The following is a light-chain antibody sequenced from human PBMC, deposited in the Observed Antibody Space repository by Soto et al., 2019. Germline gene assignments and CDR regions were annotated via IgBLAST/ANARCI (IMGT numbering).Light chain of an antibody. CDR3: QSTSFSDFHV. CDR1: SSNIGAGYD. Sequence: QSVLTQPPSVSAAPGQRVTISCSGSSSNIGAGYDVHWYQQLPGTAPKLLIFGNTKRPSGVPDRFSGSKSGSSASLAITGLPAEDEADYYCQSTSFSDFHVFGTGTKVAVL. CDR2: GNT. J-gene: IGLJ1*01. V-gene: IGLV1-40*01.